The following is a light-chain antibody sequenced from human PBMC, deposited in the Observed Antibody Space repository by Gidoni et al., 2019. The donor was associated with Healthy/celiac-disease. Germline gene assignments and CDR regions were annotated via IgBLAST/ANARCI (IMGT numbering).Light chain of an antibody. CDR2: GSS. CDR1: QSVSSSH. V-gene: IGKV3-20*01. CDR3: QQYGSSFPT. J-gene: IGKJ4*01. Sequence: EIVLTQSPGTLSLSPGERATLSCRASQSVSSSHLAWYQQKPGQAPRLLIYGSSSRATGIPDRFSGSGSGTDFTLTISRLEPEDFAVYYCQQYGSSFPTFGGGTKVEIK.